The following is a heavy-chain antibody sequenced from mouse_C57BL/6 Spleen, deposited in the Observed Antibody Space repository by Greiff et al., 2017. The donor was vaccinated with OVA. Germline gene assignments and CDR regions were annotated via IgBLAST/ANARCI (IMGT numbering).Heavy chain of an antibody. V-gene: IGHV1-69*01. J-gene: IGHJ3*01. D-gene: IGHD3-2*02. Sequence: QVQLQQPGAELVMPGASVKLSCKASGYTFTSYWMPWVKQRPGQGLEWIGEIDPSDSYTNYNQKFKGKSTLTVDKSSSTAYMQLSSLTSEDSAVYYCARLGSQGWFAYWGQGTLVTVSA. CDR2: IDPSDSYT. CDR3: ARLGSQGWFAY. CDR1: GYTFTSYW.